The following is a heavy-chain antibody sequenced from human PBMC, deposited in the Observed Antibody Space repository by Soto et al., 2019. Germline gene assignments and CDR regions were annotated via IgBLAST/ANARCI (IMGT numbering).Heavy chain of an antibody. D-gene: IGHD3-22*01. V-gene: IGHV1-2*04. CDR1: GYRFSDYG. CDR2: IGAYSGDT. Sequence: ASVKVSCKTSGYRFSDYGINWVRQAPGQGLEWIGWIGAYSGDTKYAHMFQGWVTMTRDTSSRTAYMELSRLRSDDTAVYYCARVFHVYDSSGYYSPWAFDIWGQGTMVTVSS. J-gene: IGHJ3*02. CDR3: ARVFHVYDSSGYYSPWAFDI.